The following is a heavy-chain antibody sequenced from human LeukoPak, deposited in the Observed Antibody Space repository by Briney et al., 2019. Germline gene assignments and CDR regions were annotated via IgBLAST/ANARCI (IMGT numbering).Heavy chain of an antibody. CDR2: IDPSGGST. V-gene: IGHV1-46*01. J-gene: IGHJ4*02. CDR1: GYTFSRYY. CDR3: ARGGPYHGWDY. Sequence: GASVKVSCKASGYTFSRYYIHWARQAPGQGLEWVGRIDPSGGSTRFARRLQGRVTMTSDTSTSTVYIELSSLRSEDTAVYYCARGGPYHGWDYWGQGTLVTVSS. D-gene: IGHD2-15*01.